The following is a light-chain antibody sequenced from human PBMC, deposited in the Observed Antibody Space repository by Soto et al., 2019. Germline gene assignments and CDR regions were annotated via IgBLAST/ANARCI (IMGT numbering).Light chain of an antibody. CDR2: GAS. V-gene: IGKV3-15*01. Sequence: EVVMTQSAATLSVTPGDGATLSCRASQSVSRYLAWYQQKPGQAPRLLISGASTRATGIPARFSGSGSGTEFTLSISSLQSEDFAVYYGQQYVDWPWTFGQGTKVEVK. CDR3: QQYVDWPWT. CDR1: QSVSRY. J-gene: IGKJ1*01.